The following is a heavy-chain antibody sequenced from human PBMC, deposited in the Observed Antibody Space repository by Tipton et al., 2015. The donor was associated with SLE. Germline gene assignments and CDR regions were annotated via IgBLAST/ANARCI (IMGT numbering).Heavy chain of an antibody. CDR1: GGSISRYY. V-gene: IGHV4-59*12. CDR2: IYYSGNT. D-gene: IGHD3-22*01. J-gene: IGHJ4*02. Sequence: LRLSCTVSGGSISRYYWSWIRQPPGKGLEWIGYIYYSGNTKYNPSLKSRVTMAVDTSKNQFSLKLSSVTAADTAVYYCARDEYRYDTTGYHLLGHFDFWGQGTLVTVSS. CDR3: ARDEYRYDTTGYHLLGHFDF.